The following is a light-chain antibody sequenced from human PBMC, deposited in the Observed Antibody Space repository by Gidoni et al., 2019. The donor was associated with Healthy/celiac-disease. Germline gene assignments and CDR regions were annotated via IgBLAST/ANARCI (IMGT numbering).Light chain of an antibody. CDR3: PQYGSSQT. V-gene: IGKV3-20*01. Sequence: EIVLTQSPGTLSLSPGERATLSCRASQSVSSSYLALYQQKPGQAPRLLIYGASSRATGIPDRFSGSVSGTDFTLTISRLEPEDFAVYFCPQYGSSQTFGQGTKVEIK. CDR2: GAS. CDR1: QSVSSSY. J-gene: IGKJ1*01.